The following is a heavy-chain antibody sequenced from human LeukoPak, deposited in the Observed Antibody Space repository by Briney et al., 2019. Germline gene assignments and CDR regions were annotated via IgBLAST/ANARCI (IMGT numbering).Heavy chain of an antibody. CDR3: ARHRTNNYGSGTPFDN. CDR2: IHYSGNT. J-gene: IGHJ4*02. D-gene: IGHD3-10*01. CDR1: GFTFSSYE. V-gene: IGHV4-39*01. Sequence: GSLRLSCAASGFTFSSYEMNWVRQAPGKGLEWVGSIHYSGNTQYNPTLKSRLSTSVDTSRNQFSLKLTSVSVADTAVYYCARHRTNNYGSGTPFDNWGQGTLVTVSA.